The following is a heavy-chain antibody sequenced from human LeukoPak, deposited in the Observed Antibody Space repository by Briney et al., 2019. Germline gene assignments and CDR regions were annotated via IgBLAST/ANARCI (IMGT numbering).Heavy chain of an antibody. D-gene: IGHD3-10*01. CDR2: IKQDGSEK. CDR3: ARDGYASGSHDY. CDR1: GFTFSSYE. Sequence: PGGSLRLSCAASGFTFSSYEMNWVRQAPGTGLEWVANIKQDGSEKSYVDSVKGRFTISRDNAKSSLYMQMNSLRVEDTAVYYCARDGYASGSHDYWGQGTLVTVSS. J-gene: IGHJ4*02. V-gene: IGHV3-7*04.